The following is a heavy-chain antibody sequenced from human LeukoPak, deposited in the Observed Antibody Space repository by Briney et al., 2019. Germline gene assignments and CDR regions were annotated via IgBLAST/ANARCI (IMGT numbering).Heavy chain of an antibody. CDR2: TNNNGRST. J-gene: IGHJ4*02. CDR1: GFTFSSYV. V-gene: IGHV3-64D*06. Sequence: GGSLRLSCSASGFTFSSYVMYWVRQAPGKGLEYVSTTNNNGRSTYHADSVKGRFTISRDNSKNTLYLQMNSLRVEDTAVYYCVKSGSDSWFAYFDSWGQGTLVTVSS. D-gene: IGHD6-13*01. CDR3: VKSGSDSWFAYFDS.